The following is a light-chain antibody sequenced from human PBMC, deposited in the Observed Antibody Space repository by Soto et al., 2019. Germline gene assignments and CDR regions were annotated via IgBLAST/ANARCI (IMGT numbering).Light chain of an antibody. Sequence: QSVLTQPPSVSTASGQKVTISCSGSSSNIGDNYVSWYQQLPGTAPKLLIYDNDKRPSGIPDRFSGSKSGTSATLDITGPQTGDEADYYCGSWDSSLNVYLIGTGTKLTVL. CDR2: DND. CDR1: SSNIGDNY. V-gene: IGLV1-51*01. J-gene: IGLJ1*01. CDR3: GSWDSSLNVYL.